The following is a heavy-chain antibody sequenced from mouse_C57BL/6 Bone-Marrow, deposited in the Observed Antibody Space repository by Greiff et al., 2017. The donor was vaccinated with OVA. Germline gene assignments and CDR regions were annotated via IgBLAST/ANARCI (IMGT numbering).Heavy chain of an antibody. D-gene: IGHD1-1*01. CDR3: ARRRLLRAMDY. CDR2: INPNNGGT. Sequence: VQLKESGPELVKPGASVKISCKASGYTFTDYYMNWVKQSHGKSLEWIGDINPNNGGTSYNQKFKGKATLTVDKSSSTAYMELRSLTSEDSAVYYCARRRLLRAMDYWGQGTSVTVSS. V-gene: IGHV1-26*01. CDR1: GYTFTDYY. J-gene: IGHJ4*01.